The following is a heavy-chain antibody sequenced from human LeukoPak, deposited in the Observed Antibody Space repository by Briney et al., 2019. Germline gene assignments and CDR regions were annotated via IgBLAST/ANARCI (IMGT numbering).Heavy chain of an antibody. Sequence: GGSLRLSCAASGFTFSSYSMNWVRQAPGKGLEWVSTISGSGSSTYSADSVKGRFTISRDNSKNTLYLQMNSLRADDTAVYYCAKDYYGSGSPIDYWGQGTLVTVSS. V-gene: IGHV3-23*01. CDR1: GFTFSSYS. CDR2: ISGSGSST. J-gene: IGHJ4*02. D-gene: IGHD3-10*01. CDR3: AKDYYGSGSPIDY.